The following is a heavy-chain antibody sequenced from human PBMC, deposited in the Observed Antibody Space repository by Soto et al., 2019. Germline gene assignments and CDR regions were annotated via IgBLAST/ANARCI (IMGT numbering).Heavy chain of an antibody. CDR2: IIPIFGTA. Sequence: QVQLVQSGAEVMQPGSSVRVSCKASGGTFSTSAITCVRQAPGQGLEWMGGIIPIFGTADYAQKFQGRVTITADESTSTAYMELSSLRSEDTAVYFCARDKDRVRLGVNYYYAMDVWGQGTTVTVSS. CDR3: ARDKDRVRLGVNYYYAMDV. D-gene: IGHD5-12*01. J-gene: IGHJ6*02. CDR1: GGTFSTSA. V-gene: IGHV1-69*12.